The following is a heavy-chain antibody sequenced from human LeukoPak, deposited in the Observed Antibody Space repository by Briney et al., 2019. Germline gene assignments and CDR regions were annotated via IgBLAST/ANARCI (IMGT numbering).Heavy chain of an antibody. CDR3: ARDVYSSGWWDY. V-gene: IGHV3-66*01. J-gene: IGHJ4*02. CDR2: LYSGDST. CDR1: GFTVSSNY. D-gene: IGHD6-19*01. Sequence: PGGSLRLSCAASGFTVSSNYMSWVRQAPGKGLEWVSVLYSGDSTYYADSVKGRFTISRDNSKNTLYLQMNSLRAEDTAVYYCARDVYSSGWWDYWGQGTQVTVSS.